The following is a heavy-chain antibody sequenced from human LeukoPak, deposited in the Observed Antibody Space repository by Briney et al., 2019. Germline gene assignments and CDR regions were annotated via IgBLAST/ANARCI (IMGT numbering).Heavy chain of an antibody. Sequence: GRSMRPSSAASAFTLTSHSTNCVRQAPGEGLEWVSSISSSSSYIYYADSVKGRYTISRDNAKNSLYLQMNSLRAEDTGVYYCARAVGDCSSTSCYGNWFDPWGQGTLVTASS. J-gene: IGHJ5*02. CDR2: ISSSSSYI. CDR1: AFTLTSHS. CDR3: ARAVGDCSSTSCYGNWFDP. D-gene: IGHD2-2*01. V-gene: IGHV3-21*01.